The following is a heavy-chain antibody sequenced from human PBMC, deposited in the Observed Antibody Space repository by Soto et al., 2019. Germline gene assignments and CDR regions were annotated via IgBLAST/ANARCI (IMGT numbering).Heavy chain of an antibody. V-gene: IGHV4-59*08. D-gene: IGHD3-10*01. CDR1: GGSISSYY. CDR3: ARLLWSRGDWFDP. Sequence: QVQLQESGPGLVKPSETLSLTCSVSGGSISSYYWSWIRQPPGKGLEWIGYIYYSGSTNYNPSLTSRATLSVDTAKNQFSLKLSSVTAADTAVYYCARLLWSRGDWFDPWGQGTLVTVSS. J-gene: IGHJ5*02. CDR2: IYYSGST.